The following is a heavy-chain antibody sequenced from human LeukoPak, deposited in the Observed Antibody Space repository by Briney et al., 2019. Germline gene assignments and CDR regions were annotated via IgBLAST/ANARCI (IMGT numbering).Heavy chain of an antibody. CDR2: IYYSGST. D-gene: IGHD1-26*01. CDR1: GGSISSYY. V-gene: IGHV4-59*01. CDR3: ARDRDGSYYNLDY. Sequence: SETLSLTCTVSGGSISSYYWSWIRQPPGKGLEWIGYIYYSGSTNYNPSLKSRVTISVDTSKNQFSLKLSSVTAADTAVYYCARDRDGSYYNLDYWGQGTLVTVSS. J-gene: IGHJ4*02.